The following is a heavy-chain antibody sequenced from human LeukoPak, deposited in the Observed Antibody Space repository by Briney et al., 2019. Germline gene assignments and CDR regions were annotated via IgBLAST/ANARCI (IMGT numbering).Heavy chain of an antibody. J-gene: IGHJ3*02. CDR3: ARVPYPYYYGSGQALNAFDI. CDR2: IWYDGSNK. Sequence: GGSLRLSCAASGFTFSSYGMSWVRQAPGKGLEWVAVIWYDGSNKYYADSVKGRFTISRDNSKNTLYLQMNSLRAEDTAVYYCARVPYPYYYGSGQALNAFDIWGQGTMVTVSS. D-gene: IGHD3-10*01. CDR1: GFTFSSYG. V-gene: IGHV3-33*08.